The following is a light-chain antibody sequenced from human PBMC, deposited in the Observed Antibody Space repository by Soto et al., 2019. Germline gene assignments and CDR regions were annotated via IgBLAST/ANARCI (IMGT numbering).Light chain of an antibody. Sequence: QSVLTQPPSVSGAPGQRVSISCTGSTSNIGAPYDVHWYQHLPGTAPKLLIYGDNNRPSGVPDRFSGSKSGTSASLALTRLPAEDESDYYCQSYDISLHNYVFGTGTKVTVL. V-gene: IGLV1-40*01. CDR1: TSNIGAPYD. CDR2: GDN. CDR3: QSYDISLHNYV. J-gene: IGLJ1*01.